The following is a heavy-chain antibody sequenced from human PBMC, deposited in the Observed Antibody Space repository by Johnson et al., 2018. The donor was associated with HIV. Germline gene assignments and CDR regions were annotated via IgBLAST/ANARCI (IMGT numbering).Heavy chain of an antibody. Sequence: QVQLVESGGGLVKPGGSLRLSCAASGFTFSDYYMSWIRQAPGKGLEWVSYISSSGSTIYYADSVKGRFTISMDNAEKSLYLQLNSLRAEDTAVYYCAREWSLGFDAFDIWGQGTMVTVSS. CDR2: ISSSGSTI. CDR3: AREWSLGFDAFDI. CDR1: GFTFSDYY. V-gene: IGHV3-11*04. D-gene: IGHD3-3*01. J-gene: IGHJ3*02.